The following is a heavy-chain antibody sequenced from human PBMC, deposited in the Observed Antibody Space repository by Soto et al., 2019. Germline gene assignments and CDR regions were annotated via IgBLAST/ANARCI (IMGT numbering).Heavy chain of an antibody. J-gene: IGHJ4*02. D-gene: IGHD1-1*01. V-gene: IGHV3-23*01. CDR1: GFIFSNYA. CDR2: ISGSGATT. Sequence: VGSLRLSCAASGFIFSNYAMSWVRQSPGKGLEWVSSISGSGATTYYPDSVKGRFTISRDNSKNTLYLQMNNLRAEDTAVYYCAKGGIPRRYNICKVDFDYGGQGSLVAVYS. CDR3: AKGGIPRRYNICKVDFDY.